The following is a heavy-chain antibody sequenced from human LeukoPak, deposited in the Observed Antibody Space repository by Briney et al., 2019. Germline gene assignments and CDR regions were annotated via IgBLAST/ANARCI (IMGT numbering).Heavy chain of an antibody. CDR1: GGSFSGYY. Sequence: SETLSLTCAGYGGSFSGYYWSWIRQPPGKGLEWIGEINHSGSTNYNPSLKSRVTISVDTSKNQFSLKLSSVTAADTAVYYCARDRRIAAAGNYYYYGMDVWGQGTTVTVSS. CDR2: INHSGST. CDR3: ARDRRIAAAGNYYYYGMDV. D-gene: IGHD6-13*01. J-gene: IGHJ6*02. V-gene: IGHV4-34*01.